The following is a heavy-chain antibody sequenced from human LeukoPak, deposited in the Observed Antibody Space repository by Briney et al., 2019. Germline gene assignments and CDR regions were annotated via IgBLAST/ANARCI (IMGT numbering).Heavy chain of an antibody. D-gene: IGHD6-25*01. CDR1: GFTFNDYW. J-gene: IGHJ4*02. CDR2: INTDGSTT. Sequence: GGSLRLSCATSGFTFNDYWIHWVRQAPGKGLVWVSRINTDGSTTNYADSVKGRFTISRDNAENTLYLQMNSLRAEDTAVYYCARGSPAAVWGQGALVTVSS. V-gene: IGHV3-74*01. CDR3: ARGSPAAV.